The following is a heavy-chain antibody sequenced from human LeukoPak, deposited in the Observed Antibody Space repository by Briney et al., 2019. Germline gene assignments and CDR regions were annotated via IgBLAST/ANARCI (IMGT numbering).Heavy chain of an antibody. CDR3: ARGDRFVADCRSSSCYTPDF. CDR2: ISTYNGDT. CDR1: GYTFTSYV. Sequence: AAVKVSCKASGYTFTSYVISWVGQAPGQGLEWMGWISTYNGDTDYAQTLQGGVTMTPDTSTSTTYMDLSSLTSEDTAIYYCARGDRFVADCRSSSCYTPDFWGQGTLVTVSS. J-gene: IGHJ4*02. D-gene: IGHD2-2*02. V-gene: IGHV1-18*01.